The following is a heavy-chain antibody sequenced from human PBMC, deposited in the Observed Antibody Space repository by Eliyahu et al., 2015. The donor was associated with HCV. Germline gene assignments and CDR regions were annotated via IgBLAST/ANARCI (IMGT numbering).Heavy chain of an antibody. V-gene: IGHV4-61*03. J-gene: IGHJ3*02. CDR2: NT. D-gene: IGHD6-19*01. Sequence: NTNYNPSLKSRVTISIDTSKNHFSLKLTSVTAADTAVYYCARDLGLGAVAGQDAFDIWGQGTMVTVSS. CDR3: ARDLGLGAVAGQDAFDI.